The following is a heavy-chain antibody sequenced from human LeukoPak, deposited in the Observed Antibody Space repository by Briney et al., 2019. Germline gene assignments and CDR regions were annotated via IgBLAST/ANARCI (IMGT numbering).Heavy chain of an antibody. J-gene: IGHJ4*02. CDR3: ARGPAAVHP. Sequence: SETLSLTCAVYGWSLNNHYWIRIRQPPGKGLEWIGEINHIGGTNYNPSLESRVTISIDTSKSQFFLKLSSVTAADTAVYYCARGPAAVHPWGQGTLVTVSS. CDR2: INHIGGT. D-gene: IGHD2-2*01. V-gene: IGHV4-34*01. CDR1: GWSLNNHY.